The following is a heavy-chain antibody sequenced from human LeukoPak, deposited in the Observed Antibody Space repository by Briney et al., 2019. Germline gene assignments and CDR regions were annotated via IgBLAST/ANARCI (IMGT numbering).Heavy chain of an antibody. D-gene: IGHD4-17*01. CDR1: GGSISSGDYY. J-gene: IGHJ4*02. V-gene: IGHV4-30-4*01. CDR2: IYYSGST. CDR3: ARGLYGDYDLDYFDY. Sequence: SETLSLTCTVSGGSISSGDYYWSWIRQPPGEGLEWIGYIYYSGSTYYNPSLKSRVTISVDTSKNQFSLKLSSVTAADTAVYYCARGLYGDYDLDYFDYWGQGTLVTVSS.